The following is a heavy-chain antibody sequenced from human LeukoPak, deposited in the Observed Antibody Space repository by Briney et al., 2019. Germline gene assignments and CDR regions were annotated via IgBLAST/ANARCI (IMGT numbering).Heavy chain of an antibody. V-gene: IGHV3-30-3*01. Sequence: GGSLRLSCAASGFTFSSYAMHWVRQAPGKGLEWVAVISYDGSNKYYADSVKGRFTISRDNSKNTLYLQMNSLRAEDTAVYYCARDNRGGYYDSGGFDYWGQGTLVTVSS. CDR1: GFTFSSYA. CDR2: ISYDGSNK. J-gene: IGHJ4*02. D-gene: IGHD3-22*01. CDR3: ARDNRGGYYDSGGFDY.